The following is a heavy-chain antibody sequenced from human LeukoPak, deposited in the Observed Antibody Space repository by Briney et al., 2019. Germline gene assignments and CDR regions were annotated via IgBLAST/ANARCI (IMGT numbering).Heavy chain of an antibody. J-gene: IGHJ4*02. V-gene: IGHV4-4*07. Sequence: SETLSLTCTVSGGSISSYYWSWIRQPAGKGLEWIGRIYTSGSTNYNPSLKRRVTMSVDTSKNQFSLKLSSVTAADTAVYYCARGVFRGYSGYDSFLLWGQGTLVTVSS. CDR2: IYTSGST. CDR3: ARGVFRGYSGYDSFLL. CDR1: GGSISSYY. D-gene: IGHD5-12*01.